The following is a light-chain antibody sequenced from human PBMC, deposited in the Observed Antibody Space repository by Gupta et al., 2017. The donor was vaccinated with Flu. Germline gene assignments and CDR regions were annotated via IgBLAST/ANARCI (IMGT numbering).Light chain of an antibody. Sequence: PSSLSASVGDRVTITCRASQRISSYLNWYQQKPGKAPKLLIYAASRLQSGVPSRFSGSGSGTDFTLTISRLQPEDFATYYCQQRDSTPLTFGGGTKVEIK. CDR2: AAS. CDR1: QRISSY. V-gene: IGKV1-39*01. J-gene: IGKJ4*01. CDR3: QQRDSTPLT.